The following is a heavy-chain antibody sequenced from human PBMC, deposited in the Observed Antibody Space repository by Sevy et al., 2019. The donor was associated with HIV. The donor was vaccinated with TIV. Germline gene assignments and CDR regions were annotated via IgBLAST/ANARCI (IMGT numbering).Heavy chain of an antibody. J-gene: IGHJ4*02. D-gene: IGHD5-12*01. CDR3: TRNRGYHTFDH. CDR2: IGCSSGSY. Sequence: GGSLRLSCAASGFTFSIFDLDWVRQAPGKGLEWVSYIGCSSGSYMPYYADSVKGRFTISRDNAKNSLYLQMNSLRDEDTAVYYCTRNRGYHTFDHWGQGTLVTVSS. V-gene: IGHV3-48*02. CDR1: GFTFSIFD.